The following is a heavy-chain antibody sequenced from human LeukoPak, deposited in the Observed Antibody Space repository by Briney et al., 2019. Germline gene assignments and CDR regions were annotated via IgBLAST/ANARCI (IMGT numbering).Heavy chain of an antibody. Sequence: ASVKVSCKASGYTFTGYYMHWVRQAPGQGLEWMGWINPNTGGTNYAQKFQGRVNMTRDTSISTAYMELSRLRSDDTAVYYCARGTHSSSWYDALWGQGTMVTVSS. V-gene: IGHV1-2*02. J-gene: IGHJ3*01. D-gene: IGHD6-13*01. CDR1: GYTFTGYY. CDR3: ARGTHSSSWYDAL. CDR2: INPNTGGT.